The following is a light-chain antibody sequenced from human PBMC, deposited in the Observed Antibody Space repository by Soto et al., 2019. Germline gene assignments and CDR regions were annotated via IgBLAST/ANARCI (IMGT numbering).Light chain of an antibody. Sequence: DIQMTQSPSTVSASVGDAVTITCRASQSISTWLAWYQQKPGKAPNLLIYDASTLESGGPSGFSGSGSGTEFTLTISSLQPDDSAPYYCQQYNSYPYTLGQGTKLEI. CDR2: DAS. CDR1: QSISTW. J-gene: IGKJ2*01. CDR3: QQYNSYPYT. V-gene: IGKV1-5*01.